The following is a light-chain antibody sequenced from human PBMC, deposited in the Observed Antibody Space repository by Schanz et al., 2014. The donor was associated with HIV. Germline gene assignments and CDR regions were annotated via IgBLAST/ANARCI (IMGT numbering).Light chain of an antibody. CDR1: QSINNNY. CDR3: QQSYATPET. V-gene: IGKV3-20*01. J-gene: IGKJ1*01. Sequence: EIVLTQSPGTLSLSPGERATLSCRASQSINNNYLTWYQQTPGQAPRLLIYAASSRATDIPGRFSGSGSGTDFTLTISGLEPEDFATYYCQQSYATPETFGQGTKVEIK. CDR2: AAS.